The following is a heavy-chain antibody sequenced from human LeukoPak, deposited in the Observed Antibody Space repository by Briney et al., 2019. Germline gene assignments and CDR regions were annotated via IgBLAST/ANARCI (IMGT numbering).Heavy chain of an antibody. D-gene: IGHD6-13*01. Sequence: GGSLRPSCAASGFTFSSYAMSWVRQAPGKGLEWVSAISGSGGNTYYADSVKGRFTISRDNSKNTLYLQMNSLRAEDTAVYYCAKADSGWSHYDYWGQGTLVTVSS. CDR1: GFTFSSYA. CDR2: ISGSGGNT. CDR3: AKADSGWSHYDY. V-gene: IGHV3-23*01. J-gene: IGHJ4*02.